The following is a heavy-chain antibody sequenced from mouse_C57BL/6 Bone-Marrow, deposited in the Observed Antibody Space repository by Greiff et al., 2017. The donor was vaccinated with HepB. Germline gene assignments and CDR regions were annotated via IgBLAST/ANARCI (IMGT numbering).Heavy chain of an antibody. J-gene: IGHJ2*01. CDR2: IYPSDSDT. CDR1: GYTFTSYW. D-gene: IGHD3-2*02. V-gene: IGHV1-74*01. Sequence: QVQLQQPGAELVKPGASVKVSCKASGYTFTSYWMHWVKQRPGQGLEWIGRIYPSDSDTNYNQKFKGKATLTVDKSSSTAYMQLSSLTSEDSSVYYCAVRQLRLRPYFDYWGQGTTLTVSS. CDR3: AVRQLRLRPYFDY.